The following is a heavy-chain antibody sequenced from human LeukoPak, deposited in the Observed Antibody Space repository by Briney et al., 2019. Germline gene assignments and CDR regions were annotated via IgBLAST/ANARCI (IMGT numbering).Heavy chain of an antibody. CDR1: GFTFSSFW. V-gene: IGHV3-7*01. CDR2: IKQDGSEQ. Sequence: GGSLRLSCAASGFTFSSFWMTWVRQAPGKGLEWVAKIKQDGSEQDYVDAVRGRFTISRDNAKNSLYLQVNSLRAEDTAVYYCARGPISGCLYFWGQGTLVTVSS. J-gene: IGHJ4*02. CDR3: ARGPISGCLYF. D-gene: IGHD6-19*01.